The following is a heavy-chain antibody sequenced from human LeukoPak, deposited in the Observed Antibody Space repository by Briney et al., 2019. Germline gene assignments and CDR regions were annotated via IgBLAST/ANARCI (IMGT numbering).Heavy chain of an antibody. CDR2: TSVNNGDT. J-gene: IGHJ4*02. D-gene: IGHD3-9*01. CDR3: VRDQYLNVMTGFDE. Sequence: ASVKVSCKTSGYTFTNYGINWVRQAPGQGLEWMAWTSVNNGDTKYGQKFQGRVTVTTDTSTSTVYLELRSLRPDDTAVYYCVRDQYLNVMTGFDEWGQGTLVTVSS. CDR1: GYTFTNYG. V-gene: IGHV1-18*01.